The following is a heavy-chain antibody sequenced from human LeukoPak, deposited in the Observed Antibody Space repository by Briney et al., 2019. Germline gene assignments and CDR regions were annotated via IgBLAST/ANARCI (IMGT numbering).Heavy chain of an antibody. CDR2: FFYSGST. D-gene: IGHD6-13*01. CDR1: GGSISGRPYC. V-gene: IGHV4-39*01. J-gene: IGHJ4*02. Sequence: SETLSLTCTVSGGSISGRPYCWGWIRQPPGKGLEWLGSFFYSGSTNYKPSLKSRVTISVDTSKNQFSLKLSSVTAADTAVYYCARLVVSSWYHEVLLGRDYWGQGTLVTVSS. CDR3: ARLVVSSWYHEVLLGRDY.